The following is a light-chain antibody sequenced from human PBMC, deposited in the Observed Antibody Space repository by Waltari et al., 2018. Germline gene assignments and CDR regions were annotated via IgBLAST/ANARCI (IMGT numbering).Light chain of an antibody. Sequence: LSQPPSVSVAPGQAAKITCERDNIGSHRVHWYQQKSGQAPILIIYFENDRPPGTPERFAGSTSGNTATLTISRVEAEDEGDYYCQVWLSNSDHPVFGSGTRVSVL. CDR3: QVWLSNSDHPV. V-gene: IGLV3-21*04. J-gene: IGLJ1*01. CDR1: NIGSHR. CDR2: FEN.